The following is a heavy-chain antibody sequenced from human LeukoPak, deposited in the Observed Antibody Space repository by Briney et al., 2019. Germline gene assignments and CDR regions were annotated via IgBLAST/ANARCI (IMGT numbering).Heavy chain of an antibody. V-gene: IGHV4-34*01. J-gene: IGHJ5*02. D-gene: IGHD1-1*01. CDR2: INHSGST. CDR3: ARDGVERVDPANWFDP. Sequence: SETLSLTCAVYGGSFSGYYWSWIRQPPGKGLEWIGEINHSGSTNYNPSLKSRVTISVDTSKNQFSLKLSSVTAADTAVYYCARDGVERVDPANWFDPWGQGTLVTVSS. CDR1: GGSFSGYY.